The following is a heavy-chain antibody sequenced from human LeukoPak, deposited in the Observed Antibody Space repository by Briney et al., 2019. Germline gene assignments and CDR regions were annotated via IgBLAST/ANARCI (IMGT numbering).Heavy chain of an antibody. Sequence: GASVKVSCKASGYTFTGYYMHWVRQAPGQGLEWMGWINPNSGGTNYAQKFQGWVTMTRDTSISTAYMELSRLRSDDTAVYYCATGVRTNAHYFDYWGQGTLVTVSS. V-gene: IGHV1-2*04. CDR3: ATGVRTNAHYFDY. D-gene: IGHD3-10*01. J-gene: IGHJ4*02. CDR1: GYTFTGYY. CDR2: INPNSGGT.